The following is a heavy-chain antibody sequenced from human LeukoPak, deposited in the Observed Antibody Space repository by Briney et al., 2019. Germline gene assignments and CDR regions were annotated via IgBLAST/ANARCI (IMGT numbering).Heavy chain of an antibody. CDR2: INTDGSST. D-gene: IGHD3-22*01. CDR3: ARDPRWLLGGAAQDNWFDP. J-gene: IGHJ5*02. CDR1: GFTFSSYW. Sequence: GGSLRLSCAASGFTFSSYWMRWVRQAPGKGLVWVSRINTDGSSTSYADSVKGRFTISRDNAKNTLYLQMNSLRAEDTAVYYCARDPRWLLGGAAQDNWFDPWGQGTLVTVSS. V-gene: IGHV3-74*01.